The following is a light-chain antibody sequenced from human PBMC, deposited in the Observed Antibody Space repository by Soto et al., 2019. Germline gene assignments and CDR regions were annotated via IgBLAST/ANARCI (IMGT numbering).Light chain of an antibody. CDR3: SSDAGSNV. J-gene: IGLJ1*01. Sequence: QSVLTQPPSASGSPGQSVTISFTGTSSDVGGYNYVSWYQQHPGKAPKLMIYEVSKRPSGVPDRFSGSKSGNTASLTVSGLQAEDEADYYCSSDAGSNVFVTGTKLTVL. CDR1: SSDVGGYNY. V-gene: IGLV2-8*01. CDR2: EVS.